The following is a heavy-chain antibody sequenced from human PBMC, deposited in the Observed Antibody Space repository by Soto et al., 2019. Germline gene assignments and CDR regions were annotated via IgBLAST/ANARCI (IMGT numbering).Heavy chain of an antibody. V-gene: IGHV4-31*03. Sequence: QVQLQESGPGLVKPSQTLSLTCTVSGGSISSSGYNWSWIRQHPGKGLEWIGYIYYSGSTYYNPSLKSRVTXPLEASXXQFSLKLSSVTAADTAVYFCARYGSGSYYPTTFDYWGQGTLVTVSS. CDR3: ARYGSGSYYPTTFDY. J-gene: IGHJ4*02. CDR2: IYYSGST. D-gene: IGHD3-10*01. CDR1: GGSISSSGYN.